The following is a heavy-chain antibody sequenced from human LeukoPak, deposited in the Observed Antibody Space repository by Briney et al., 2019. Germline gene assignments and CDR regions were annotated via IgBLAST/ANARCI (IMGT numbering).Heavy chain of an antibody. D-gene: IGHD3-10*01. Sequence: SVKVSCKASGYTFTSYYMHWVRQAPGQGLEWMGGIIPIFGTANYAQKFQGRVTITTDESTSTAYMELSSLRSEDTAVYYCARAAAPFYGSGTEDVWGKGTTVTVSS. V-gene: IGHV1-69*05. CDR2: IIPIFGTA. J-gene: IGHJ6*04. CDR1: GYTFTSYY. CDR3: ARAAAPFYGSGTEDV.